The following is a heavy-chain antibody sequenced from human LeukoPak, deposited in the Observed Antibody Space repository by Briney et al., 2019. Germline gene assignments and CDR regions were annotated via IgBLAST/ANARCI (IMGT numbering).Heavy chain of an antibody. Sequence: RASVKVSCKASGYTFTSCAMHWVRQAPGQRLEWMGWIYAGNGNTKYSQKFQGRVTITRDTSASTAYMELSSLRSEDTAVYYCARVSSVNYYGSGSYYTFDYWGQGTLVTVSS. CDR3: ARVSSVNYYGSGSYYTFDY. D-gene: IGHD3-10*01. CDR1: GYTFTSCA. CDR2: IYAGNGNT. J-gene: IGHJ4*02. V-gene: IGHV1-3*01.